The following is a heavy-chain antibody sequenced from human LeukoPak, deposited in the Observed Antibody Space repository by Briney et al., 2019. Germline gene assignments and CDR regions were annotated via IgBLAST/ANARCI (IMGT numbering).Heavy chain of an antibody. Sequence: GRSLTLSCAASGFTSSAIHWVRQSPGKGLEWLAIISFDGAYRYYADSVKGRFTISRDISKNTFYLQMSSLTADDAALYYCAKDQQGGAGSGRFDYWGQGTLVTVSS. CDR3: AKDQQGGAGSGRFDY. D-gene: IGHD3-10*01. CDR2: ISFDGAYR. J-gene: IGHJ4*02. CDR1: GFTSSA. V-gene: IGHV3-30*04.